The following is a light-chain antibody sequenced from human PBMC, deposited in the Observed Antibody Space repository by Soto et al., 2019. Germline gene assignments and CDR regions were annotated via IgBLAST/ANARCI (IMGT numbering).Light chain of an antibody. Sequence: EIVMTQSPATLSVSPGEKATLSCRASQSVSNNLAWYQQKPGQAPRLLIYFASTRGTGIPARFSGSASGKEFSLTISSLQSEDFAVYYCQQYNEWPLTFGGGTKVEIK. V-gene: IGKV3-15*01. CDR3: QQYNEWPLT. J-gene: IGKJ4*01. CDR1: QSVSNN. CDR2: FAS.